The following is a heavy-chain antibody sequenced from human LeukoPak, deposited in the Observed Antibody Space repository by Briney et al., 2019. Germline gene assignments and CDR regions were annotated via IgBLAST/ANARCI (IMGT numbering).Heavy chain of an antibody. CDR2: INPNSGGT. J-gene: IGHJ3*02. V-gene: IGHV1-2*02. CDR1: GYTFTGYY. D-gene: IGHD3-16*01. CDR3: ARDIFQGLSEGGYAFDI. Sequence: ASVKVSCKASGYTFTGYYIHWVRQAPGQGLEWMGWINPNSGGTNYAQKFQGRVTMTRDTSISTAYMELSRLRSDDTAVYYCARDIFQGLSEGGYAFDIWGQGTMVTVSS.